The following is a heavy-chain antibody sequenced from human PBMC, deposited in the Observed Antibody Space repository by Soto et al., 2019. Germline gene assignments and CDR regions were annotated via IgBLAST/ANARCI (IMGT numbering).Heavy chain of an antibody. CDR1: GFTFSSYG. CDR3: ARGLRFLDWLLPYFDY. D-gene: IGHD3-9*01. CDR2: ISYDGSNK. V-gene: IGHV3-30*03. J-gene: IGHJ4*02. Sequence: QVQLVESGGGVVQPGRSLRLACAASGFTFSSYGMHWVRQAPGKGLEWVAVISYDGSNKYYADSVKGRFTISRDNSKNTLFLQMNNLRAEDTAVYYCARGLRFLDWLLPYFDYWGQGTLVTVSS.